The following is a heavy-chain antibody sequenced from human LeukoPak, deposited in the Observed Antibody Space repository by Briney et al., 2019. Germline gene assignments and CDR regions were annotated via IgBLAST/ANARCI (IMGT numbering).Heavy chain of an antibody. J-gene: IGHJ4*02. CDR1: GVSISSGGYY. CDR2: TYFSGRT. V-gene: IGHV4-31*03. Sequence: SETLSLTCTVSGVSISSGGYYWGWIRQHPGKGLEWIGYTYFSGRTYSDLSLESRVTISVDTSKNQFSLKLTSVTAADTAVYYCARERISAFYFDYWGQGTLVAVSS. CDR3: ARERISAFYFDY.